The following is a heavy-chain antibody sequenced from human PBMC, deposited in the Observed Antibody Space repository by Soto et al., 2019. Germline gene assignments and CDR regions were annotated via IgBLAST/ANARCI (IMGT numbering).Heavy chain of an antibody. D-gene: IGHD3-9*01. CDR1: GFSVTSNY. V-gene: IGHV3-53*01. J-gene: IGHJ4*02. CDR2: IYAGGNT. CDR3: ARVTTFYDILNSHYALKYFDY. Sequence: GGSLRLSCAASGFSVTSNYMTWVRQAPGKGLECVSVIYAGGNTYYPDSVKGRFTISSDNSKNTLFLQMNNLRAEDTAVYYCARVTTFYDILNSHYALKYFDYWGQGTRVTVSS.